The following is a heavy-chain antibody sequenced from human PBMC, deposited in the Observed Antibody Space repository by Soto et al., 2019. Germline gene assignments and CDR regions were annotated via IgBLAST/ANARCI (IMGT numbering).Heavy chain of an antibody. Sequence: ASVKVSCKASGYTFTSYDINWVRQATGQGLEWMGWMNPNSGNTGYAQKFQGRVTMTRNTSISTAYMELSSLRSEDTAVYYCARGSKRITIFGVVWTENGTPRPLGYWGQGTLVTVSS. CDR2: MNPNSGNT. CDR3: ARGSKRITIFGVVWTENGTPRPLGY. J-gene: IGHJ4*02. D-gene: IGHD3-3*01. V-gene: IGHV1-8*01. CDR1: GYTFTSYD.